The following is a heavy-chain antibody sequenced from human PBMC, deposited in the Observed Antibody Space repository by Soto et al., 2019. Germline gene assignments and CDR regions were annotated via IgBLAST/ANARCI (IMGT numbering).Heavy chain of an antibody. D-gene: IGHD2-15*01. CDR2: IYYSGST. V-gene: IGHV4-59*01. J-gene: IGHJ6*02. CDR3: ARDLHCSGGSCYSVVMGV. Sequence: PSETLSLTCTVSGGSISSYYWSWIRQPPGKGLERIGYIYYSGSTNYSPSLKSRVTISVDTSKNQFSLKLSSVTAADTAVYYCARDLHCSGGSCYSVVMGVWAQGTTVTVSS. CDR1: GGSISSYY.